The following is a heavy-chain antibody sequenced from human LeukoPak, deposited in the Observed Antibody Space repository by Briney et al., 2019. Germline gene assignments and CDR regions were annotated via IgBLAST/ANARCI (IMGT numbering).Heavy chain of an antibody. D-gene: IGHD1-26*01. CDR2: INPNSGGT. CDR1: GYTFTGYY. Sequence: ASVKVSCKASGYTFTGYYMHWVRQAPGQGLEWMGWINPNSGGTNYAQKFQGRVTMTRDTSISTAYMELSRLRSDDTAVYYCAREGRGGSYSDAFDIWGQGTMVTVSS. J-gene: IGHJ3*02. CDR3: AREGRGGSYSDAFDI. V-gene: IGHV1-2*02.